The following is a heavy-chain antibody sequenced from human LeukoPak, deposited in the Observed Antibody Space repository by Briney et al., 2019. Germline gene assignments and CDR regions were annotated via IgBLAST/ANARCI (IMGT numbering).Heavy chain of an antibody. D-gene: IGHD3-22*01. CDR2: INTNTGNP. Sequence: ASVKVSCKASGYTFTSYAMNWVRQAPGQGLEWMGWINTNTGNPTYAQGFTGRFVFSLDTSVSTAYLQISSLKAEDTAVYYCARSRTPRDYYDSSGYFEFDYWGQGTLVTVSS. J-gene: IGHJ4*02. V-gene: IGHV7-4-1*02. CDR3: ARSRTPRDYYDSSGYFEFDY. CDR1: GYTFTSYA.